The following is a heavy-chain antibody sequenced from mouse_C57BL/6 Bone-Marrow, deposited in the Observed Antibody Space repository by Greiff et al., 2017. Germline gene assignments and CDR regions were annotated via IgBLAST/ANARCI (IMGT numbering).Heavy chain of an antibody. V-gene: IGHV5-16*01. CDR1: GFTFSDYY. Sequence: EVKLMESEGGLVQPGSSMKLSCTASGFTFSDYYMAWVRQVPEKGLEWVANINYDGSSTYYLDSLKSRFIISRDNAKNILYLQMSSLKSEDTATYYCARDRGGLGFAYWGQGTLVTVSA. CDR3: ARDRGGLGFAY. J-gene: IGHJ3*01. CDR2: INYDGSST. D-gene: IGHD6-1*01.